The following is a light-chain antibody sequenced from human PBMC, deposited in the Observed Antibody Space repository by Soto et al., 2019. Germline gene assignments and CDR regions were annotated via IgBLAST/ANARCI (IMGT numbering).Light chain of an antibody. CDR2: DAS. CDR3: QQRSDWPST. Sequence: EIVLTQSPATLSLSPGARATLSCRASQSVSSFLAWYQQKPGQAPRLVIYDASNSATGIPARFGGSGSGTDFTLTISSLEPEDFAVYYCQQRSDWPSTFGQGTKLAI. J-gene: IGKJ2*02. CDR1: QSVSSF. V-gene: IGKV3-11*01.